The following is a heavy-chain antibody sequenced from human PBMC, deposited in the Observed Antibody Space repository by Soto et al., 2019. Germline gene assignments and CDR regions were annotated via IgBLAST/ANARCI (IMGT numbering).Heavy chain of an antibody. V-gene: IGHV1-46*01. Sequence: ASVKVSCKASGYTFTSYYMHWVRQAPGQGLEWMGIINPSGGSTSYAQKFQGRVTMTRDTSTSTVYMELSSLRSEDTAVYYCARGTYYDFWSGYPTPYYFDYWGQGTLVTAPQ. D-gene: IGHD3-3*01. CDR1: GYTFTSYY. J-gene: IGHJ4*02. CDR3: ARGTYYDFWSGYPTPYYFDY. CDR2: INPSGGST.